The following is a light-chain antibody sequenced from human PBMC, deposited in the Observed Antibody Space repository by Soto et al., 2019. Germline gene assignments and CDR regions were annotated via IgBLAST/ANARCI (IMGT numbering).Light chain of an antibody. V-gene: IGLV6-57*02. Sequence: NFMLTQPHSVSESPGKTVTISCTGSSGSIASNYEQWYQQRPGSAPTTVIYEDNQRPPGVPDRFSGSIDSSSNSASLTISGLKTEDEADYYCQSYDSSNQNVVFGGGTKVTVL. CDR3: QSYDSSNQNVV. CDR2: EDN. J-gene: IGLJ2*01. CDR1: SGSIASNY.